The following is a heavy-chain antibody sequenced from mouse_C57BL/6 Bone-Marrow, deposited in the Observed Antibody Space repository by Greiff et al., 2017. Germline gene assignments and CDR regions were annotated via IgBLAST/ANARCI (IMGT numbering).Heavy chain of an antibody. D-gene: IGHD1-1*01. V-gene: IGHV1-81*01. Sequence: LQESGAELARPGASVKLSCKASGYTFTSYGISWVKQRTGQGLEWIGEIYPRSGNTYYNEKFKGKATLTADKSSSTAYMELRSLTSEDSAVYFCARNYYYGNAMDYWGQGTSVTVSS. CDR1: GYTFTSYG. CDR2: IYPRSGNT. J-gene: IGHJ4*01. CDR3: ARNYYYGNAMDY.